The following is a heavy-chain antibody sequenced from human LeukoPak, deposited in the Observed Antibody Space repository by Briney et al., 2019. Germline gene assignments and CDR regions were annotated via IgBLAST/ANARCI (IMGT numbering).Heavy chain of an antibody. D-gene: IGHD2-2*02. CDR1: GGTFSSYA. J-gene: IGHJ3*02. V-gene: IGHV1-69*13. Sequence: ASVKVSCKASGGTFSSYAISWVRQAPGQGLEWMGGIIPIFGTANYAQKFQGGVTITADESTSTAYMELSSLRSEDTAVYYCARLTNVVVPAAIPVYAFDIWGQGTMVTVSS. CDR2: IIPIFGTA. CDR3: ARLTNVVVPAAIPVYAFDI.